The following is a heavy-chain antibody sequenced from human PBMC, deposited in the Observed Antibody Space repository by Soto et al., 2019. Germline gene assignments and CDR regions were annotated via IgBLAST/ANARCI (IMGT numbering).Heavy chain of an antibody. CDR2: IYYSGST. CDR1: GGSISSSSYY. J-gene: IGHJ4*02. D-gene: IGHD2-15*01. Sequence: SETLSLTCTVSGGSISSSSYYWGWIRQPPGKGLEWIGSIYYSGSTYYNPSLKSRVTISVDTSKNQFSLKLSSVTAADTAVYYCARRASGGSSDYWGQGTLVTVSS. V-gene: IGHV4-39*01. CDR3: ARRASGGSSDY.